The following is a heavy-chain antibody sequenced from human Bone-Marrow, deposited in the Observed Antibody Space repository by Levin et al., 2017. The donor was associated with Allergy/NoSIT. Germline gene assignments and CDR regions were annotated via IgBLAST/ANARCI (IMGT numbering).Heavy chain of an antibody. D-gene: IGHD2-2*01. CDR2: IDGSGNSA. V-gene: IGHV3-23*05. CDR3: AKGAEASSTSSEPWYFQL. J-gene: IGHJ2*01. CDR1: GFTFSTYA. Sequence: GGSLRLSCAASGFTFSTYAMKWVRQAPGKGLEWISAIDGSGNSAYYADSVKGRFTISRDNSKNTLYLQMSTLRAEDTALYYCAKGAEASSTSSEPWYFQLWGRGTLVTVSS.